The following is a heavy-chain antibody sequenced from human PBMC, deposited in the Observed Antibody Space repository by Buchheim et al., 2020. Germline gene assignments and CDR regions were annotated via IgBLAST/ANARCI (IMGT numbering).Heavy chain of an antibody. D-gene: IGHD6-13*01. CDR2: IKQDGSEK. Sequence: EVQLVESGGGLVQPGGSLRLSCAASGFTFSSYWVSWVRQAPGKGLEWVANIKQDGSEKYYVDSVKGRFTISRDNAKNSLYLQMNSLRAEDTAVYYCARDEGYSSPGSPIDYWGQGTL. J-gene: IGHJ4*02. V-gene: IGHV3-7*01. CDR1: GFTFSSYW. CDR3: ARDEGYSSPGSPIDY.